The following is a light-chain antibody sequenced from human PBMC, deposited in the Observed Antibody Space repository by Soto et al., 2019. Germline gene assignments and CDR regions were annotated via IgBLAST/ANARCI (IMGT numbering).Light chain of an antibody. CDR2: DAS. CDR3: QQCSSWPRT. J-gene: IGKJ1*01. Sequence: DIVLTQSPATLSLSPGERATLSCRASQSVSSYLAWYQQKPGQAPRLLIYDASNRATGIPARFSGSGSGTDVTLTISSLEPDDFAVYYWQQCSSWPRTFGQGTKVEIK. CDR1: QSVSSY. V-gene: IGKV3-11*01.